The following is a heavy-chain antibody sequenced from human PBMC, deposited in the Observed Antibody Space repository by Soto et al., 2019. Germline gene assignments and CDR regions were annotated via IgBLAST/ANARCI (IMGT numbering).Heavy chain of an antibody. CDR2: ISSSSSYI. CDR3: ARVPRGGSGYYEFDY. Sequence: PGGSLRLSCAASGFTFSSYSMNWVRQAPGKGLEWVSSISSSSSYIYYADSVKGRFTISRDNAKNSLYLQMNSLRAEDTAVYYCARVPRGGSGYYEFDYWGQGTLVTVSS. D-gene: IGHD3-3*01. V-gene: IGHV3-21*01. CDR1: GFTFSSYS. J-gene: IGHJ4*02.